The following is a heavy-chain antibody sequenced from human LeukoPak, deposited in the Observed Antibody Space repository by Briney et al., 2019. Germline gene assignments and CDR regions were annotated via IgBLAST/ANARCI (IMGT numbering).Heavy chain of an antibody. V-gene: IGHV3-23*01. CDR1: GFTFSNYA. CDR2: ISGSGGTT. Sequence: TGGSLRLSCAASGFTFSNYAMSWVRQAPGKGLEWVSAISGSGGTTYYADSVKDRFTISRDNSMNTLYLQMNSLRAEDTAVFYCARGDCSSTSCSSTPKNWFDPWGQGTLVSVSS. D-gene: IGHD2-2*01. CDR3: ARGDCSSTSCSSTPKNWFDP. J-gene: IGHJ5*02.